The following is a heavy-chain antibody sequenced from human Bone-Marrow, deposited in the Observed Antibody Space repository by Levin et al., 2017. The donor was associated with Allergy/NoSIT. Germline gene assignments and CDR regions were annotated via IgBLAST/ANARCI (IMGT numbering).Heavy chain of an antibody. V-gene: IGHV3-30*04. CDR3: ARGGIDYNIYYGMDV. D-gene: IGHD4-11*01. CDR1: GFTFSNYA. J-gene: IGHJ6*02. CDR2: ISHDGSNK. Sequence: GGSLRLSCAASGFTFSNYAIHWVRQAPGKGLEWVAVISHDGSNKYYADSVKGRFTISRDNSKNTLNLQMNNLRDEDTAVYFCARGGIDYNIYYGMDVWGQGTTVAVSS.